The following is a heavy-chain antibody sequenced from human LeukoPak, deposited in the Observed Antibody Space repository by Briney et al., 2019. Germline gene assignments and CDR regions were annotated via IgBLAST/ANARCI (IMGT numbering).Heavy chain of an antibody. CDR3: ARGSLFYGDSSAYFDY. J-gene: IGHJ4*02. CDR2: INHRGST. V-gene: IGHV4-34*01. CDR1: SGSFSGNF. D-gene: IGHD4-17*01. Sequence: SETLSLTCAVYSGSFSGNFWTYIRQPPRKGLEWIGEINHRGSTNYNPSLKSRVTISVDTSKNQFSLKLTSVTAADTAVYFCARGSLFYGDSSAYFDYWGQGTLVTVSS.